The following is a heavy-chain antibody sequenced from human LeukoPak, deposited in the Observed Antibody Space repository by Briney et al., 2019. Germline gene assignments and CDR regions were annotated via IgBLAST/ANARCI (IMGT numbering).Heavy chain of an antibody. CDR3: ARANVDTAMPLYGGGFDP. J-gene: IGHJ5*02. V-gene: IGHV4-34*01. D-gene: IGHD5-18*01. Sequence: SETLSLTCAVYGGSFRGYYWSWIRQPPGKGLEWIGEINHSGSTNYNPSLKSRVTISVDPSKNQFSLKLSSVTAADTAVYYCARANVDTAMPLYGGGFDPWGQGTLVTVSS. CDR1: GGSFRGYY. CDR2: INHSGST.